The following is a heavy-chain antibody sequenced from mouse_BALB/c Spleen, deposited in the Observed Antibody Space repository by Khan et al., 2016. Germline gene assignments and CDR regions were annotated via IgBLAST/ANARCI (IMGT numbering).Heavy chain of an antibody. V-gene: IGHV3-2*02. J-gene: IGHJ2*01. CDR1: GYSITSGYG. Sequence: EVQLQESGPGLVKPSQSLSLTCTVTGYSITSGYGWNWIRQLPGNKLEWMGYISYSGSTNYNPHLKSRISITLDTSKNQYFLQLNSVTSEDTATYYCAKTARIKYWGQGTTLTVSS. D-gene: IGHD1-2*01. CDR2: ISYSGST. CDR3: AKTARIKY.